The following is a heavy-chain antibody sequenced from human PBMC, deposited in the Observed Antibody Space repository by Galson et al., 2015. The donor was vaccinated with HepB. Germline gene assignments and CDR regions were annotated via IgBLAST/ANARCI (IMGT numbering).Heavy chain of an antibody. CDR3: AKDIYGYNGAQLDY. J-gene: IGHJ4*02. CDR2: ISWNSGSI. V-gene: IGHV3-9*01. D-gene: IGHD5-24*01. CDR1: GFTFDDYA. Sequence: SLRLSCAASGFTFDDYAMHWVRQAPGKGLEWVSGISWNSGSIGYADSVKGRFTISRDNAKNSLYLQMNSLRAEDTALYYCAKDIYGYNGAQLDYWGQGTLVTVSS.